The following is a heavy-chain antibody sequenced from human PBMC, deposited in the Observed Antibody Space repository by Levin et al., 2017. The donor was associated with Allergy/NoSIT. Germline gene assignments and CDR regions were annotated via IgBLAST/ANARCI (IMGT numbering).Heavy chain of an antibody. J-gene: IGHJ3*02. CDR2: IHDSGRYT. CDR1: RFTFTNYA. Sequence: GGSLRLSCAASRFTFTNYAMSWVRQAPGKGLEWVLGIHDSGRYTYYADSVKGRFTISRDNSKNTLYLQMNSLRAEDTAVYYCANIARPAGFYGSSDAYDIWGQGRMVTVSS. D-gene: IGHD2-15*01. V-gene: IGHV3-23*01. CDR3: ANIARPAGFYGSSDAYDI.